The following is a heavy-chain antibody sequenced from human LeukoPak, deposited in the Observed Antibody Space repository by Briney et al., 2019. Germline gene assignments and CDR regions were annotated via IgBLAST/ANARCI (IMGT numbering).Heavy chain of an antibody. Sequence: ASVKVSCKASGNTFTSYDINWVRQATGQGLEWMGWMNPNSGNTGYAQKFQGRVTITRNTSISTAYMELSSLRAEDTAVYYCVRDVGAAPGLDAFDIWGQGTMVTVSS. J-gene: IGHJ3*02. CDR2: MNPNSGNT. V-gene: IGHV1-8*01. CDR1: GNTFTSYD. CDR3: VRDVGAAPGLDAFDI. D-gene: IGHD6-13*01.